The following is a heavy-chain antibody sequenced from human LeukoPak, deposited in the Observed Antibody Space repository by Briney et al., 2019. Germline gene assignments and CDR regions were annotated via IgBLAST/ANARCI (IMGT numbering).Heavy chain of an antibody. CDR3: ARGNGHTSGEFDY. D-gene: IGHD7-27*01. V-gene: IGHV3-33*01. CDR1: GFTFSNYG. Sequence: GWSLRLSCAASGFTFSNYGMHWVRQAPGKGLEWVSLIWSDGGNKYYADSVKGRFTISRDNSENILYLQMNSLRAEDTAVYYCARGNGHTSGEFDYWGQGTLVTVSS. CDR2: IWSDGGNK. J-gene: IGHJ4*02.